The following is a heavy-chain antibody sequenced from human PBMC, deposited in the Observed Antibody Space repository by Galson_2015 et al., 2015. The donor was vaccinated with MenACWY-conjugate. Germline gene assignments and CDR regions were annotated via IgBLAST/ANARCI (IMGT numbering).Heavy chain of an antibody. CDR2: IKNQLEGGTT. D-gene: IGHD2-15*01. Sequence: SLRLSCAASGFSFAKAWMNWVRQVPGKGLEWVGRIKNQLEGGTTHYAAPVKGRFTISRDNARNSVYLQMNSLRAEDTAVYYCARTGGYRFGDAFDFWGQGTMVTVSS. CDR1: GFSFAKAW. V-gene: IGHV3-15*01. J-gene: IGHJ3*01. CDR3: ARTGGYRFGDAFDF.